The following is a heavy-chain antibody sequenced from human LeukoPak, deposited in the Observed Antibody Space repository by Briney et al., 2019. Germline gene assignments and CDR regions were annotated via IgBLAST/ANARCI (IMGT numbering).Heavy chain of an antibody. V-gene: IGHV1-46*01. Sequence: ASVKVSCKASGYTFTSYYMHWVRQAPGQGLEWMGIINPSGGSTSYAQKFQGRVTMTRDTSTSTVYMELSSLRSEDTAVYYCARDPRYCSSTSCYSAFSGNWFDPWGQGTLVTVSS. J-gene: IGHJ5*02. D-gene: IGHD2-2*01. CDR3: ARDPRYCSSTSCYSAFSGNWFDP. CDR1: GYTFTSYY. CDR2: INPSGGST.